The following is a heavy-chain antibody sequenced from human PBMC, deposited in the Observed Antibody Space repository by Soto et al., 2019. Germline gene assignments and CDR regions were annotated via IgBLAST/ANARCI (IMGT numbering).Heavy chain of an antibody. D-gene: IGHD5-18*01. V-gene: IGHV3-30*03. CDR1: GFTFSSYG. J-gene: IGHJ4*02. Sequence: GESLKISCAASGFTFSSYGMHWVRQAPGKGLEWVAVISYDGSNKYYADSVKGRFTISRDNAKNTLYLQMNSLRAEDTAVYYCARDYSSYGPFDYWGQGTLVTVSS. CDR3: ARDYSSYGPFDY. CDR2: ISYDGSNK.